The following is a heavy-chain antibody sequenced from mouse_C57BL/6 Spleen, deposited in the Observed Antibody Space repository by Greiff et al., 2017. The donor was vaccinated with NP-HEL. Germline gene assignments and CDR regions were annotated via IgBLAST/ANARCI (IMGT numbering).Heavy chain of an antibody. J-gene: IGHJ2*01. D-gene: IGHD2-3*01. Sequence: QVQLQQSGAELVKPGASVKLSCKASGYTFTSYWMHWVKQRPGQGLEWIGMIHPNSGSTNYNEKFKSKATLTVDKSSSTAYMQLSSLTSEDSAVYYCARGGDGYYVGFDYWGQGTTLTVSS. CDR2: IHPNSGST. CDR1: GYTFTSYW. CDR3: ARGGDGYYVGFDY. V-gene: IGHV1-64*01.